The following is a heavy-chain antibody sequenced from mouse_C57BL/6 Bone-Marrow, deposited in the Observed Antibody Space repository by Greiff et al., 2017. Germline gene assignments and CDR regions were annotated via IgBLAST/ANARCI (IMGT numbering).Heavy chain of an antibody. V-gene: IGHV1-15*01. CDR1: GYTFTDYE. CDR2: IDPETGGT. D-gene: IGHD2-5*01. Sequence: VQLQQSGAELVRPGASVTLSCKASGYTFTDYEMHWVKQTPVHGLEWIGAIDPETGGTAYNQKFKGKAILTADKSSSTAYMELRSLTSEDSAVYYCTRAHEVTTYFDYWGQGTTLTVSS. CDR3: TRAHEVTTYFDY. J-gene: IGHJ2*01.